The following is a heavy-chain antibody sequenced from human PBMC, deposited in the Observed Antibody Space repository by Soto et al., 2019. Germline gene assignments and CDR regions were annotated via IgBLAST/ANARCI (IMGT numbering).Heavy chain of an antibody. Sequence: SGGSLRLSCAAFGFTFSTYDMSWVRQSPGEGLEWVSDVTSNGGKTDYADSVKGRFTITRDNSKNTLYLQMNSLRVEDTAVYYCATRSGYFQNWGQGTLVTVSS. CDR2: VTSNGGKT. CDR1: GFTFSTYD. J-gene: IGHJ1*01. V-gene: IGHV3-23*01. CDR3: ATRSGYFQN.